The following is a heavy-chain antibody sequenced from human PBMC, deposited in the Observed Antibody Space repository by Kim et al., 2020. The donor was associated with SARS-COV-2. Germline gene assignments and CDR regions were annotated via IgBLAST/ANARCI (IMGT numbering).Heavy chain of an antibody. V-gene: IGHV4-59*01. J-gene: IGHJ4*02. Sequence: SETLSLTCTVSGGSISSYYWSWIRQPPGKGLEWIGYIYYSGSTNYNPSLKSRVTISVDTSKNQFSLKLSSVTAADTAVYYCARVSVSGERDYWGQGTLVTVSS. CDR2: IYYSGST. D-gene: IGHD6-19*01. CDR3: ARVSVSGERDY. CDR1: GGSISSYY.